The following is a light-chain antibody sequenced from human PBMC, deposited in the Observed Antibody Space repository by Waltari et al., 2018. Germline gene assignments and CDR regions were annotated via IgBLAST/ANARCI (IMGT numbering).Light chain of an antibody. CDR2: KDT. J-gene: IGLJ2*01. CDR1: VLPKQY. V-gene: IGLV3-25*03. Sequence: SYELTQPPSVSVSPGQTARIPCSGDVLPKQYAYWYQQKPGQAPVLIISKDTERASGIRERFSGSTSGTTVTLTISGAQADDEADYYGQSAHSGSTHLLFGGGTKLTVL. CDR3: QSAHSGSTHLL.